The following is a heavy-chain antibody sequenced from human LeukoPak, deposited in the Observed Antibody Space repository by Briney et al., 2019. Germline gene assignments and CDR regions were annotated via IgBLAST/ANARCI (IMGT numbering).Heavy chain of an antibody. V-gene: IGHV4-38-2*02. J-gene: IGHJ3*02. Sequence: SETLSLTCTVSGYPISSGYYWGWIRQPPGKGPEWIGSIYHSGSTYYNPSLKSRVTISVDTSKNQFSLKLSSVTAADTAVYYCASIVIPDGFDIWGQGTMVTVSS. CDR3: ASIVIPDGFDI. CDR2: IYHSGST. CDR1: GYPISSGYY. D-gene: IGHD1-26*01.